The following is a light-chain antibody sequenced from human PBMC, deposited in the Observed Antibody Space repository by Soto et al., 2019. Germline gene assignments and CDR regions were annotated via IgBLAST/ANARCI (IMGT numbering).Light chain of an antibody. J-gene: IGKJ1*01. Sequence: EIVMTQSPATLSVSPGERATLSCRASQSVSSNVAWYQQKPGQAPRLLIYGASTRATGIPARFSGSGSGTEFTLTISSLQSEDFAVYCCQHYNNWPPWTFGQGTRVEIK. CDR3: QHYNNWPPWT. CDR2: GAS. CDR1: QSVSSN. V-gene: IGKV3-15*01.